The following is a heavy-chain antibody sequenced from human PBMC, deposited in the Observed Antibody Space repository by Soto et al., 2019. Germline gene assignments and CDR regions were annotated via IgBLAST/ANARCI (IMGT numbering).Heavy chain of an antibody. CDR2: AQPGHSDT. J-gene: IGHJ4*02. V-gene: IGHV5-51*01. CDR3: ARHGYSSSWYPDH. D-gene: IGHD6-13*01. CDR1: VYRFTIFW. Sequence: PGDSLKISCQASVYRFTIFWIGWVRQMPGKGLELMGIAQPGHSDTRYSPSFQGHVTISADESTNTAYLQWSSLRASDTAMYFCARHGYSSSWYPDHWGQGTLVTVSS.